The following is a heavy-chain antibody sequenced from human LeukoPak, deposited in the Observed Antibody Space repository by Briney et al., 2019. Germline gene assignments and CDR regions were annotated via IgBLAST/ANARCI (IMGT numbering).Heavy chain of an antibody. CDR3: ARVAVSGPTGWFDS. V-gene: IGHV3-21*01. CDR1: GFALKSYS. CDR2: ISSTSAYI. Sequence: GGSQRLSCAGSGFALKSYSLTWVRQAPGKGLEWVSSISSTSAYIHYADSVKGRFTISRDNVDNVVYLEMNSLGAEDTATYYCARVAVSGPTGWFDSWGQGTLVIVSS. J-gene: IGHJ5*01. D-gene: IGHD2-8*02.